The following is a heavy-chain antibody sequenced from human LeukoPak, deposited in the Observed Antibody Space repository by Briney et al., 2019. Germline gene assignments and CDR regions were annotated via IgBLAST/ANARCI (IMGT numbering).Heavy chain of an antibody. D-gene: IGHD4-17*01. V-gene: IGHV3-48*03. CDR1: GFTFSSYE. CDR3: ARENYGDPYYYDYYMDV. Sequence: GGSLRLSCAASGFTFSSYEMNWVRQAPGKGLEWVSYISSSGSTIYYAESVKGRFTISRDNAKNSLYLQMNSLRAEDTAVYYCARENYGDPYYYDYYMDVWGKGTTVTISS. CDR2: ISSSGSTI. J-gene: IGHJ6*03.